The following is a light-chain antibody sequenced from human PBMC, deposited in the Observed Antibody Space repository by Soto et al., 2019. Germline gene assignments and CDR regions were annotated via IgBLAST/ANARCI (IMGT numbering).Light chain of an antibody. V-gene: IGKV3-11*01. CDR3: QPRSNWPPIT. J-gene: IGKJ5*01. CDR2: DAS. CDR1: QSVSSY. Sequence: EIVLTQSPATLSLSPGERATLSCRASQSVSSYLAWYQQKPGQAPRLLIYDASNRATGIPARFSGSGSGTDFTLTISSLEPEDFAVYSCQPRSNWPPITFGQGTRLEIK.